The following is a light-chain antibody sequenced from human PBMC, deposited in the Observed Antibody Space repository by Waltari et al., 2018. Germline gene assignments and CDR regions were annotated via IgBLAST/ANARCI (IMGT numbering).Light chain of an antibody. CDR3: QVWDSSSDSGV. J-gene: IGLJ2*01. Sequence: SYVLTQPPSVSVAPGKTARITCGGNNIGSKSVHGYQQKPGQAPVMVVYDDSDRPSGIRERFSGANSGNTATLTISRVEAGDEADYYCQVWDSSSDSGVFGGGTKLTVL. CDR2: DDS. V-gene: IGLV3-21*03. CDR1: NIGSKS.